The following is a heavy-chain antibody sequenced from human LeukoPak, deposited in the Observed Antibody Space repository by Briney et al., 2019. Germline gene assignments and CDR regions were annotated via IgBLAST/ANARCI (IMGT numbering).Heavy chain of an antibody. CDR2: ISDSGDST. CDR3: AKEGIDGSGYDLDY. Sequence: PGGSLRLSCVASGFTFSSYAMNWVRQAPGKGLDWVSGISDSGDSTYYADSVKGRFTISRDISKNTLYLQMTSLRAEDTAVYYCAKEGIDGSGYDLDYWGQGTRATVPS. J-gene: IGHJ4*02. V-gene: IGHV3-23*01. D-gene: IGHD5-12*01. CDR1: GFTFSSYA.